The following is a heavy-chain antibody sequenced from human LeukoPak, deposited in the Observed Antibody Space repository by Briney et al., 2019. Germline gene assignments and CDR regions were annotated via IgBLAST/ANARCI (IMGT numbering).Heavy chain of an antibody. CDR3: ARLHFAAAEEFDP. D-gene: IGHD6-13*01. Sequence: SETLFLTCTVSGGSINGYYWSWIRQPPGKGLEWIGYIYYSGSTNYNPCLKSRVTISVDTSKNQFSLNLSSVTAADTAVYYCARLHFAAAEEFDPWGQGTLVTVSS. V-gene: IGHV4-59*08. CDR2: IYYSGST. J-gene: IGHJ5*02. CDR1: GGSINGYY.